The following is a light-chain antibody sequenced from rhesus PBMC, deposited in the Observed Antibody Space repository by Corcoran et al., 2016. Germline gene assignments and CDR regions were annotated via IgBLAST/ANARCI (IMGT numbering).Light chain of an antibody. CDR3: QQGNGIPYR. CDR2: RTS. Sequence: EIVLTQSPTSMAVSQGERVTISCTASSSVSTTYLHWYQQKPGFPPRLFIYRTSSLASGVPVRFSGSGSGTSYTLTITSMETEDAANYYCQQGNGIPYRFGQGTKVEIK. V-gene: IGKV3-35*01. CDR1: SSVSTTY. J-gene: IGKJ2*01.